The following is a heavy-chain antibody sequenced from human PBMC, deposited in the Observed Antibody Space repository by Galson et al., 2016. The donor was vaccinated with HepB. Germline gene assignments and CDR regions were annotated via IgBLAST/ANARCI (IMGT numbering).Heavy chain of an antibody. J-gene: IGHJ3*02. CDR2: TYYRSKWHN. CDR1: GDSVSSDSAT. Sequence: CAISGDSVSSDSATWNWIRQSPSRGLGWLGRTYYRSKWHNDYALSVKSRISINADTSKNQISLQLNSVSPEDTAVYYCARVPLLFVDAVGYDAFDIWGQGTLVTVSS. D-gene: IGHD3-22*01. V-gene: IGHV6-1*01. CDR3: ARVPLLFVDAVGYDAFDI.